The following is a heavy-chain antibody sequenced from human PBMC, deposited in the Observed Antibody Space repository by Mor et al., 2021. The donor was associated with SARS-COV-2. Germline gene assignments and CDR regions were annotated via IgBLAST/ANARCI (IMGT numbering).Heavy chain of an antibody. V-gene: IGHV3-30*07. D-gene: IGHD3-16*01. CDR3: ARDRSDAYIDY. J-gene: IGHJ4*02. Sequence: ADSVKGRFTISRDNSKNTLYLQMNSLRAEDTAVYYCARDRSDAYIDYWGQGTLVTVSS.